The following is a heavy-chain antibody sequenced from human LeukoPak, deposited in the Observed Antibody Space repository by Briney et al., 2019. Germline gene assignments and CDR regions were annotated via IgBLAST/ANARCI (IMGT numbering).Heavy chain of an antibody. J-gene: IGHJ4*02. CDR1: GFTFSSYE. CDR2: ISSSGSTI. CDR3: ARVGAGDGLDY. Sequence: GGSLRLSCAASGFTFSSYEMNWVRQAPGKGLEWVSYISSSGSTIYYADSVKGRFTISRDNAKNSLYLQMNSLRAEDTAVYYCARVGAGDGLDYWGQGTLVTVSS. V-gene: IGHV3-48*03.